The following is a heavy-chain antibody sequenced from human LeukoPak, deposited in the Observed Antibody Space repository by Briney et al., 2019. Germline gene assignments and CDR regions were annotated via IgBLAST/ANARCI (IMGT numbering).Heavy chain of an antibody. CDR1: GYTFTGYY. Sequence: ASVRVSCKASGYTFTGYYMHWVRQAPGQGLEWMGWMNPKSGNTGFAQKFQDRVTMTRNTSISTVYMELSSLRSEDTAVYYCARRGGAGSATPSYYYYYYMDVWGKGTTVTISS. J-gene: IGHJ6*03. V-gene: IGHV1-8*02. CDR3: ARRGGAGSATPSYYYYYYMDV. CDR2: MNPKSGNT. D-gene: IGHD3-10*01.